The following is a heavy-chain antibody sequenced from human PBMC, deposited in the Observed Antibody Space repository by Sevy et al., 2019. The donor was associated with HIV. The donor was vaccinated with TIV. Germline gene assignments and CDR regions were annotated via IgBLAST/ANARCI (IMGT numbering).Heavy chain of an antibody. CDR1: GFTFSSYA. CDR3: ANGWYYYDGTANDSFEM. CDR2: IGGRGGST. V-gene: IGHV3-23*01. J-gene: IGHJ3*02. Sequence: GGSLRLSCAASGFTFSSYAMTWVRQAPGKGLEWVSGIGGRGGSTFYADSVKGRFTVSRDYLNNRLFLQMNNLRGEDTAVYFCANGWYYYDGTANDSFEMWGQGTLVTVSS. D-gene: IGHD3-22*01.